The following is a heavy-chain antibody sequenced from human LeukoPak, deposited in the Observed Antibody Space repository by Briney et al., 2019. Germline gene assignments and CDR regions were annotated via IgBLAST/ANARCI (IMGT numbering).Heavy chain of an antibody. CDR2: MNPNSGNT. J-gene: IGHJ4*02. CDR1: GYTFTSYD. D-gene: IGHD3-10*01. V-gene: IGHV1-8*01. Sequence: ASVKVSCKASGYTFTSYDINWVRQAPGQGLEWMGWMNPNSGNTGYAQKFQGRVTVTRNTSISTAYMELSSLRSEDTAVYYCARGWGSRDGSGSSDYWGQGTLVTVSS. CDR3: ARGWGSRDGSGSSDY.